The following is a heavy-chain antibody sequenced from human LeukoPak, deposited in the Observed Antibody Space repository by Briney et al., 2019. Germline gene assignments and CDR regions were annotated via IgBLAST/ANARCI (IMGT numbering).Heavy chain of an antibody. D-gene: IGHD4-23*01. Sequence: SETLSLTCTVSGGSISSSSYYWGWIRQPPGKGLEWIGEINHSGSTNYNPSLKSRVTISVDTSKNQFSLKLSSVTAADTAVYYCARVPRVVTPYNWFDPWGQGTLVTVSS. CDR3: ARVPRVVTPYNWFDP. J-gene: IGHJ5*02. V-gene: IGHV4-39*07. CDR1: GGSISSSSYY. CDR2: INHSGST.